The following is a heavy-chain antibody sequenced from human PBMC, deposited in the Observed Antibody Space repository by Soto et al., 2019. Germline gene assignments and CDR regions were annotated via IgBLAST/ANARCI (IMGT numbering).Heavy chain of an antibody. D-gene: IGHD3-9*01. CDR1: GYTFTGYY. J-gene: IGHJ5*02. CDR3: ARAVAVLRYFDRNPGYNWFDP. CDR2: INPNSGGT. V-gene: IGHV1-2*04. Sequence: GASVKVSCKASGYTFTGYYMHWVRQAPGQGLEWMGWINPNSGGTNYAQKFQGWVTMTRDTSISTAYMELSRPRSDDTAVYYCARAVAVLRYFDRNPGYNWFDPWGQGTLVTVSS.